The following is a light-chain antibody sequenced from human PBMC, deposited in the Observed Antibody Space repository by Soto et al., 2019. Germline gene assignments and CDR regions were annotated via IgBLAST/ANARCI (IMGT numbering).Light chain of an antibody. V-gene: IGKV3-20*01. CDR3: QQYYSPPWT. CDR2: GAS. J-gene: IGKJ1*01. Sequence: IVLTQSPGTLSLSPGERATLSCRASQSVSSTYLAWYQHKLGQAPRLVIYGASSKASGIPDRFSGSGSGTDFTLTISRLQPEDVALYYCQQYYSPPWTFGQGTKVDIK. CDR1: QSVSSTY.